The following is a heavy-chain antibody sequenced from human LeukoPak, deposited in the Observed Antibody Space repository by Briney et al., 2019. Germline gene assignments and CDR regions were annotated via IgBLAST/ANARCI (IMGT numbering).Heavy chain of an antibody. Sequence: SETLSLTCAVYGGSFSAYYWTWIRQPPGKGLEWIGEINHSGSSNYNSSLRSRVTMSVDTSYKQFSLRLSSVTAADTAVYYCAPRGDIEHSYVYGKWLDPWGQGTRVTVSS. CDR1: GGSFSAYY. V-gene: IGHV4-34*01. CDR2: INHSGSS. CDR3: APRGDIEHSYVYGKWLDP. J-gene: IGHJ5*02. D-gene: IGHD5-18*01.